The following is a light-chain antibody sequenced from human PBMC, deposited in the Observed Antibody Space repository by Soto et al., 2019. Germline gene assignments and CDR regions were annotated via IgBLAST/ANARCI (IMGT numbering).Light chain of an antibody. V-gene: IGKV3-20*01. CDR2: GAS. J-gene: IGKJ1*01. CDR1: QSISSNF. Sequence: SPRILSLSPGEGATLSCSASQSISSNFLAWYQQKRGQAPRLLIHGASNRATGIPDRFSGSGSGTDFTLTISGLQSEDFAGYCHQYYSNFPPRPFGPRTKVDIK. CDR3: QYYSNFPPRP.